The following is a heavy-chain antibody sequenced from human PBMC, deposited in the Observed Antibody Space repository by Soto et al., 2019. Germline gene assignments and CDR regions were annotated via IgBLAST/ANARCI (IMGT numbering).Heavy chain of an antibody. J-gene: IGHJ4*02. Sequence: EVQLVESGGGLVQPGGSLRLSCTASGFTFSSYSMNWVRQAPGKGLEWVSYISGTGGSSISIHYADSVRGRFTISRDNAKNSLFLQMNSLRAEDTAVYYCARDLIYYGSGTYYTDWGQGTLVTVSS. CDR3: ARDLIYYGSGTYYTD. CDR2: ISGTGGSSISI. CDR1: GFTFSSYS. D-gene: IGHD3-10*01. V-gene: IGHV3-48*01.